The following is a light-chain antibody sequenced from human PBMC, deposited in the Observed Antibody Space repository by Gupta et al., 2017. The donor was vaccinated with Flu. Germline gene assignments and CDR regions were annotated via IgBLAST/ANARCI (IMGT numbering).Light chain of an antibody. V-gene: IGLV2-14*01. Sequence: SALPQPASVSGSPGQSITISCPGTSSAVGGYNYFSWYQQHPSKAPIIMIDEVSNRPSVVSNCFSGSKSGNTAFLTISGLQAEDDADYYCSSYTSSSTLFGGGTKLTVL. CDR3: SSYTSSSTL. J-gene: IGLJ3*02. CDR1: SSAVGGYNY. CDR2: EVS.